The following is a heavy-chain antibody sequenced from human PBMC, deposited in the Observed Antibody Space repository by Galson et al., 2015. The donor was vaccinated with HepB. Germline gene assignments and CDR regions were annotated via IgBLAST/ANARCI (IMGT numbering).Heavy chain of an antibody. D-gene: IGHD1-14*01. Sequence: SVKVSCKASGYTFTHYAMNWVRQAPGQGLEWMGWINTNTGNPTYAQGFTGRFVFSLDTSVSTAYLQISSLKAEDSAVYYCARDNGISNDAFDIWGQGTMVTVSS. V-gene: IGHV7-4-1*02. CDR3: ARDNGISNDAFDI. CDR2: INTNTGNP. J-gene: IGHJ3*02. CDR1: GYTFTHYA.